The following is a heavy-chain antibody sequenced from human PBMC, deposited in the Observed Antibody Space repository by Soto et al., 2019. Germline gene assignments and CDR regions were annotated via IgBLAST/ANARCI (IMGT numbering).Heavy chain of an antibody. CDR2: IKQDGSEK. D-gene: IGHD3-10*01. V-gene: IGHV3-7*01. CDR1: GFTFSSYW. Sequence: GGSLRLSCAASGFTFSSYWMSWVRQAPGKGLEWVANIKQDGSEKYYMDSVKGRFTISRDNAKNSLYLQMNSLRAEDSSVYYCARSSLYGSVSYYAFDIWGQGTMVTVSS. J-gene: IGHJ3*02. CDR3: ARSSLYGSVSYYAFDI.